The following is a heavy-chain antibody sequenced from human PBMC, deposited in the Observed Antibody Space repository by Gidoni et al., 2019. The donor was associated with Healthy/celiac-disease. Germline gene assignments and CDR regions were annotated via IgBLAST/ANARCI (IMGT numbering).Heavy chain of an antibody. Sequence: EVQLVESGGGLVQPGGSLRLSCAASGFTFSSYWMHWVRQAPGKGLVWVSRINSDGSSTSYADSVKGRFTISRDNAKNTLYLQMNSLRAEDTAVYYCARGQWLGQKARAEYFQHWGQGTLVTVSS. CDR2: INSDGSST. J-gene: IGHJ1*01. V-gene: IGHV3-74*01. D-gene: IGHD6-19*01. CDR3: ARGQWLGQKARAEYFQH. CDR1: GFTFSSYW.